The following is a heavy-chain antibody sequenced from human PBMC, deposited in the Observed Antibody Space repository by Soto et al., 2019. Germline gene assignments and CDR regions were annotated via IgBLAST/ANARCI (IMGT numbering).Heavy chain of an antibody. CDR1: GFSLSTSGVG. V-gene: IGHV2-5*02. J-gene: IGHJ4*02. Sequence: SGPTLLKPTQTLTLTCTFSGFSLSTSGVGVGWIRQPPGKALEWLALIYWDDDKRYSPSLKSRLTITKDTSKNQVVLTMTNMDPVDTATYYCAHRHRISGYSSSWYAFDYWGQGTLVTVSS. CDR3: AHRHRISGYSSSWYAFDY. CDR2: IYWDDDK. D-gene: IGHD6-13*01.